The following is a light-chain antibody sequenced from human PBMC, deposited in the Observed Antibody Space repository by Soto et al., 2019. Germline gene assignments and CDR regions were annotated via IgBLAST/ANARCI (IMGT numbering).Light chain of an antibody. CDR1: SSNIGSNY. CDR3: QAYDYSLTASV. Sequence: QSALTQPPSASGTPGQRVIISCSGRSSNIGSNYVYWFQHLPGTAPKLLIYANDQRPSGVPDRFSGSKSGTSASLAITGLQAEDEADYYCQAYDYSLTASVFGGGTKLTVL. V-gene: IGLV1-47*02. J-gene: IGLJ3*02. CDR2: AND.